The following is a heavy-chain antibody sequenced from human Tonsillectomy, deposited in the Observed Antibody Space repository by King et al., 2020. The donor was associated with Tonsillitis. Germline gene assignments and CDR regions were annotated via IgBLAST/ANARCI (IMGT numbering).Heavy chain of an antibody. CDR2: MNPETGNA. CDR3: ARDGVEVPGTFGIDV. D-gene: IGHD1-1*01. J-gene: IGHJ6*02. CDR1: GYIFTTYD. V-gene: IGHV1-8*01. Sequence: QLVQSGAEVKKPGASVKVSCKASGYIFTTYDITWVRQATGQGLEWMGWMNPETGNAGYTDKFEGRVTMTRDTSTNTAYMELTNLKSDDTAVYYCARDGVEVPGTFGIDVWGQGTTVTVSS.